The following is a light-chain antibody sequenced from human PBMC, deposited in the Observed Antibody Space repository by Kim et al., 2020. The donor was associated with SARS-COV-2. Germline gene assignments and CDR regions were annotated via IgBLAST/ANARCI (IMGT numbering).Light chain of an antibody. CDR3: SSYTSSSTWV. CDR1: GSDVGGYNY. J-gene: IGLJ3*02. Sequence: QSALTQPASVSGSPGQSITISCTGTGSDVGGYNYVSWYQQHPGKAPKLMIYDVSNRPSGVSNRFSGSKSGNTASLTISGLQAEDEADYYCSSYTSSSTWVFGGGTQLTVL. V-gene: IGLV2-14*03. CDR2: DVS.